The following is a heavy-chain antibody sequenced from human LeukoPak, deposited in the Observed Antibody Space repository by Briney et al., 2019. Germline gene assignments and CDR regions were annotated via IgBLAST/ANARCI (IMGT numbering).Heavy chain of an antibody. CDR3: TRHPAEGDY. D-gene: IGHD2-15*01. V-gene: IGHV3-11*03. Sequence: PGGSLRLSCAASGFTFSDFYMSWIRKAPGKGLESLSYISGSSSNTNYADSVKGRFTISRDNAKNSLYLQMNSLRADDTAMYYCTRHPAEGDYWGQGTLVTVSS. J-gene: IGHJ4*02. CDR2: ISGSSSNT. CDR1: GFTFSDFY.